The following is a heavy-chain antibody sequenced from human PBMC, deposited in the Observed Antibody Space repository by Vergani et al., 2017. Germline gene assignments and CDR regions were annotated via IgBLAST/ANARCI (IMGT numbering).Heavy chain of an antibody. CDR2: IWYDGSNK. Sequence: QVQLVESGGGVVQPGRSLRLSCAASGFTFSRYGMHWVRQAPGKGLEWVAVIWYDGSNKYYADSVKGRFTISRDNSKNTLYLQINSLRAEDTAVYYCASDVDTAMVLYYYYGMDVWGQGTTVTVSS. D-gene: IGHD5-18*01. CDR3: ASDVDTAMVLYYYYGMDV. V-gene: IGHV3-33*01. CDR1: GFTFSRYG. J-gene: IGHJ6*02.